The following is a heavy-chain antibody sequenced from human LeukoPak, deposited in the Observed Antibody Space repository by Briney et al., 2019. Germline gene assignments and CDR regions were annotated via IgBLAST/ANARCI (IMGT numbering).Heavy chain of an antibody. CDR2: ISYDGSNK. D-gene: IGHD6-19*01. CDR3: AKDSSGWDY. J-gene: IGHJ4*02. CDR1: GFTFSSYA. Sequence: GGSLRLSCAASGFTFSSYAMHWVRQAPGKGLEWVAVISYDGSNKYYADSVKGRFTISRDNSKNTLYLQMNSLRAEDTAVYYCAKDSSGWDYWGQGTLVTVSS. V-gene: IGHV3-30-3*01.